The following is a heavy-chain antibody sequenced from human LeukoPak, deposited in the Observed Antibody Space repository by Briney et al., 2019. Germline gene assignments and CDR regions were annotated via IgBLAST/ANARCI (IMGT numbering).Heavy chain of an antibody. Sequence: ASVKVSCKASGYTFTSYGISWVRQAPGQGLEWMGWISAYNGNTNYAQKLQGRVTMTTDTSTSTAYMELRSLRSDDTAVYYCARDDGYCSGGSCYGGAFDIWGQGTMVTVSS. D-gene: IGHD2-15*01. J-gene: IGHJ3*02. CDR2: ISAYNGNT. V-gene: IGHV1-18*01. CDR1: GYTFTSYG. CDR3: ARDDGYCSGGSCYGGAFDI.